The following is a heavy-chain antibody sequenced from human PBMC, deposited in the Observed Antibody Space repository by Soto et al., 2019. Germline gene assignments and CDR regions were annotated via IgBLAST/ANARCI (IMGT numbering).Heavy chain of an antibody. Sequence: SETLSLTCAVYGGSFSGYYWSWIRQPPGKGLEWIGEINHSGSTNYNPSLKSRVTISVDTSKNQFSLKVTSVAAADTAVYYCAKSYYDTTGFAVDPWGQGTLVTVSS. CDR1: GGSFSGYY. D-gene: IGHD3-22*01. J-gene: IGHJ5*02. V-gene: IGHV4-34*01. CDR3: AKSYYDTTGFAVDP. CDR2: INHSGST.